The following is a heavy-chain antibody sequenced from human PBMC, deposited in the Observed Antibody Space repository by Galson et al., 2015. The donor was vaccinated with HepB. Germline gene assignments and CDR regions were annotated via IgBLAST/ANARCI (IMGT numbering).Heavy chain of an antibody. Sequence: SLRLSCAASGFTFDDYAMHWVRQAPGKGPEWVSGINWNSDKIGYADSVKGRFTISRDNAKNFLYLQMNSLRPEDTALYYCVKAPSMVYRTYGMDVWGQGTTVTVS. D-gene: IGHD2-8*01. CDR3: VKAPSMVYRTYGMDV. CDR2: INWNSDKI. V-gene: IGHV3-9*01. J-gene: IGHJ6*02. CDR1: GFTFDDYA.